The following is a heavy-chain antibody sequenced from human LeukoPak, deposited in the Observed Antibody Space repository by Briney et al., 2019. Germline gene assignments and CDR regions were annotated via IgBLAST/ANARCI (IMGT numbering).Heavy chain of an antibody. Sequence: SETLSLTCAVSGYSISRGYYWGWIRQPPGKGLEWIGSIYHSGSTYYNPSLKSRVTISVDTSKNQFSLKLSSVTAADTAVYYCITSLAAAGSGSLDAFDIWGQGTMVTVSS. J-gene: IGHJ3*02. V-gene: IGHV4-38-2*01. CDR3: ITSLAAAGSGSLDAFDI. CDR1: GYSISRGYY. CDR2: IYHSGST. D-gene: IGHD6-13*01.